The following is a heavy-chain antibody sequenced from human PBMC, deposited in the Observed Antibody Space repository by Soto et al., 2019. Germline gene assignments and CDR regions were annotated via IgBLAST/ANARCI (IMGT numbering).Heavy chain of an antibody. D-gene: IGHD1-26*01. CDR3: ARHEGATTTGGYYHYYGMDV. V-gene: IGHV5-51*01. Sequence: PGESLKISCKGSGYSFTSYWIGWVRQMPGKGLEWMGIIYPGDSDTRYSPSFQGQVTISADKSISTAYLQWSSLKASDTAMYYCARHEGATTTGGYYHYYGMDVWGQGTTVTVSS. J-gene: IGHJ6*02. CDR1: GYSFTSYW. CDR2: IYPGDSDT.